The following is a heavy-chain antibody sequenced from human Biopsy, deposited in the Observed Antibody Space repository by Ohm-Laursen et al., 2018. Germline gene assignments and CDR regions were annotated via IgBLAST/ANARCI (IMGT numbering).Heavy chain of an antibody. CDR3: AADINVWNVNY. Sequence: ASVKVSCKVSGYAVTEFSMHWVRQAPGKGLEWMGGFAPENGKIIYAQKFQGRVTMTEDTSTDTAYMELSSLRSEDTAVYYCAADINVWNVNYWGQGTQVTVSS. CDR2: FAPENGKI. V-gene: IGHV1-24*01. D-gene: IGHD1-1*01. CDR1: GYAVTEFS. J-gene: IGHJ4*02.